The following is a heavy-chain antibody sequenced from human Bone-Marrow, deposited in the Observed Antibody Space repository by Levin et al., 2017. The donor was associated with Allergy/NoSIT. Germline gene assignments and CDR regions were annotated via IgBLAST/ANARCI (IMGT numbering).Heavy chain of an antibody. J-gene: IGHJ6*02. CDR2: IFYSGST. D-gene: IGHD3-10*01. Sequence: GSLRLSCIVSGGSVSSGSYYWSWIRQPPGKGLEWIGYIFYSGSTNYNPSLKSRVTISLDTSKNQFSLRLSSVTAADTAVYYCARDDFGHNGAGNYYGMDVWGQGTTVTVSS. CDR3: ARDDFGHNGAGNYYGMDV. CDR1: GGSVSSGSYY. V-gene: IGHV4-61*01.